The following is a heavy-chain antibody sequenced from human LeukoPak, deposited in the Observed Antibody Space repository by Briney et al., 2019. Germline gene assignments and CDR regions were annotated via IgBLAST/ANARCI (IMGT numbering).Heavy chain of an antibody. D-gene: IGHD4-23*01. CDR1: GFTFSDYY. J-gene: IGHJ4*02. CDR3: ARGPRGVTPVDY. CDR2: ISSSGSTI. V-gene: IGHV3-11*01. Sequence: GGSLRLSCAASGFTFSDYYMSWIRQAPGQGLEWVSYISSSGSTIYYADSVKGRFTISRDNAKNSVYLQMNSLGAEDTAVYYCARGPRGVTPVDYWGQGTLVTVSS.